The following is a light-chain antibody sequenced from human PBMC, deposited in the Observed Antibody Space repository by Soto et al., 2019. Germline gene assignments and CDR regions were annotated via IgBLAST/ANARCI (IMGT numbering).Light chain of an antibody. CDR3: QQYNSYPIT. J-gene: IGKJ5*01. V-gene: IGKV3-15*01. CDR1: QSVNIN. CDR2: GAS. Sequence: EIVMTQSPATLSVSPGERSTLSCGASQSVNINLAWYQQKPGQAPRLLIQGASTRATGTPARFSGSGSGTEFTLTISSLQSEDFATYYCQQYNSYPITFGQGTRLEIK.